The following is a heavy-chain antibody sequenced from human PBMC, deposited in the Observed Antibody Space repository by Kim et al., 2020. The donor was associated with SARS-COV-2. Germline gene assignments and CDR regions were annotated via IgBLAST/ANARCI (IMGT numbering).Heavy chain of an antibody. Sequence: ASVKVSCKASGYTFTSYYMHWVRQAPGQGLEWMGIINPSGGSTSYAQKFQGRVTMTRDTSTSTVYMELSSLRSEDTAVYYCARELRYDILTGYYGHGNSFDYWGQGTLVTVSS. D-gene: IGHD3-9*01. CDR1: GYTFTSYY. CDR2: INPSGGST. V-gene: IGHV1-46*01. J-gene: IGHJ4*02. CDR3: ARELRYDILTGYYGHGNSFDY.